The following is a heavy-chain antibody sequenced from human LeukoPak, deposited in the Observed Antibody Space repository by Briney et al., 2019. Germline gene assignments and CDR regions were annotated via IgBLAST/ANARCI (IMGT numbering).Heavy chain of an antibody. CDR2: IWYDGSNK. V-gene: IGHV3-33*01. D-gene: IGHD2/OR15-2a*01. CDR1: GFIFSSYG. CDR3: ARDDSMFDY. Sequence: GGSLRLFCAASGFIFSSYGMHWVRQAPGKGLEWVAVIWYDGSNKYYADSVKGRFTISRDNSKNTLYLQMNSLRAEDTAVYYCARDDSMFDYWGQGTLVTVSS. J-gene: IGHJ4*02.